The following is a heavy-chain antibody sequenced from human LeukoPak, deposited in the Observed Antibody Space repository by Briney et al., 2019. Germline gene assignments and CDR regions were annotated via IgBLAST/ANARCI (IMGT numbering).Heavy chain of an antibody. CDR1: SGSISSGSHY. CDR3: ARADWSTYYIDS. D-gene: IGHD3-3*01. V-gene: IGHV4-61*01. CDR2: IHFSGST. J-gene: IGHJ4*02. Sequence: PSETLSLTCTVSSGSISSGSHYWSWIRQPPGKGLESIGYIHFSGSTNYNPSLKSRVTISVDTSKNQFSLKLSSVTTADTAVYYCARADWSTYYIDSWGQGTLVTVSS.